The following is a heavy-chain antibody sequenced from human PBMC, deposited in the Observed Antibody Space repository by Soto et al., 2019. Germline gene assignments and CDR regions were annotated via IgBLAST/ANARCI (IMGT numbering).Heavy chain of an antibody. CDR3: AKDGGPYYFDY. CDR2: ISYDGSNK. V-gene: IGHV3-30*18. J-gene: IGHJ4*02. Sequence: QVQLVESGGGVVQPGRSLRLSCAASGFTFSSYGMHWVRQAPGKGLEWVAVISYDGSNKYYADSVKGRFTISRDNSKITLYLQMNSLRAEDTAVYYCAKDGGPYYFDYWGQGTLVTVSS. D-gene: IGHD3-16*01. CDR1: GFTFSSYG.